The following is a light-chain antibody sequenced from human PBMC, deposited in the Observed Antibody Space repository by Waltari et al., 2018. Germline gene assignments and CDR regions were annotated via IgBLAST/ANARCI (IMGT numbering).Light chain of an antibody. Sequence: EIVLTQSPGTLSLSPGDRATLSCRARQSVSGDFLAWFQQKPGQAPRLLISGPSSRANSIPDRFSGSVSGTDFTITISRLEPEDFTVYYCQQYGYSRSTFGGGTKVEIK. V-gene: IGKV3-20*01. CDR3: QQYGYSRST. CDR1: QSVSGDF. CDR2: GPS. J-gene: IGKJ4*01.